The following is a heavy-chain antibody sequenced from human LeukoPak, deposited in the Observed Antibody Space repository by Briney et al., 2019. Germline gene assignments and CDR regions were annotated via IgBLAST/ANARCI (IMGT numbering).Heavy chain of an antibody. Sequence: PGGSLRLSCVASGFPFRNAWMSWVRQAPGKELEWVGRIKSKTDGGTTDYAAPVQGRFPISRDDSKNTLHLEMNSLNTEETCGYYCTTDAYDFWSGLIPLDYWGQGTLVTVSS. CDR3: TTDAYDFWSGLIPLDY. CDR2: IKSKTDGGTT. D-gene: IGHD3-3*01. CDR1: GFPFRNAW. J-gene: IGHJ4*02. V-gene: IGHV3-15*01.